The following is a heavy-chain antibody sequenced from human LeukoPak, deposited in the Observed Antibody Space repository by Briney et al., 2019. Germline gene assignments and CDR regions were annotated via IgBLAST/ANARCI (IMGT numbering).Heavy chain of an antibody. CDR3: ARSHHGPEY. V-gene: IGHV3-7*01. CDR1: GFSFSDRW. Sequence: GGSLRLSCSASGFSFSDRWMNWVRQAPGQGLEWVAIINKDGSEKHYVDSVKGRFSISRDNAKNSLYLQMNSLRAEDTAVYYCARSHHGPEYWGQGTLVTVSS. CDR2: INKDGSEK. J-gene: IGHJ4*02. D-gene: IGHD1-14*01.